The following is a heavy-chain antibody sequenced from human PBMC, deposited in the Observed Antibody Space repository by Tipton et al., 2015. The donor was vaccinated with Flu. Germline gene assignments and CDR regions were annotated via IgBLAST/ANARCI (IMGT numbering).Heavy chain of an antibody. V-gene: IGHV4-61*02. J-gene: IGHJ3*02. CDR3: ASEGFDSSGYRAGDAFDI. CDR2: IYTSGST. Sequence: TLSLTCTVSGGSISSGSYYWSWIRQPAGKGLEWIGSIYTSGSTNYNPSLKSRVTISVDTSKNQFSLKLSSVTAADTAVYYCASEGFDSSGYRAGDAFDIWGQGTMVPISS. D-gene: IGHD3-22*01. CDR1: GGSISSGSYY.